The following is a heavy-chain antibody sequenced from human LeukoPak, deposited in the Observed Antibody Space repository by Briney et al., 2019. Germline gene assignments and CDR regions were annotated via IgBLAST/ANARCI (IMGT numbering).Heavy chain of an antibody. Sequence: PGGSLRLSCAASGFTFSPHYMDWVRQSPGQGLEWVGLIRNKADGYTTIYAASVKGRFTISRDDSKNSVYLQMDSLKTEDTAVYYCGDLGSAETDHWGQGTLVTVSS. CDR2: IRNKADGYTT. CDR3: GDLGSAETDH. CDR1: GFTFSPHY. D-gene: IGHD3-10*01. V-gene: IGHV3-72*01. J-gene: IGHJ4*02.